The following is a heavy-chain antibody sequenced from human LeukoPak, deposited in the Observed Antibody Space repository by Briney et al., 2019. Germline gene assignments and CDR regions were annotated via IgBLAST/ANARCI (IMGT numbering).Heavy chain of an antibody. Sequence: GGSLRLSCAASGFTFSSYGMHWVRQAPGKGLEWVAFIRYDGSNKYYADSVKGRFTISRDNSKNTLYLQMNSLRAEDTAVYYCARVGRGYCSSTSCYGYFDYWGQGTLVTVSS. CDR2: IRYDGSNK. CDR1: GFTFSSYG. V-gene: IGHV3-30*02. J-gene: IGHJ4*02. D-gene: IGHD2-2*01. CDR3: ARVGRGYCSSTSCYGYFDY.